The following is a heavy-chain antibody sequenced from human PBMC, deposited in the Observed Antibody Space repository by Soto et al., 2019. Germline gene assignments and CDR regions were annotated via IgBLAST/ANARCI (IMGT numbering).Heavy chain of an antibody. CDR2: ISGSGGST. D-gene: IGHD2-15*01. J-gene: IGHJ6*03. CDR1: GFTFSSYA. V-gene: IGHV3-23*01. Sequence: GGSLRLSCAASGFTFSSYAMSWVRQAPGKGLEWVSAISGSGGSTYYANSVKCRFTISRDNSMNTLYLQMNSLSAEDTAVYYWANAGDISGHYCYYYYMDVWGKGTTVTVSS. CDR3: ANAGDISGHYCYYYYMDV.